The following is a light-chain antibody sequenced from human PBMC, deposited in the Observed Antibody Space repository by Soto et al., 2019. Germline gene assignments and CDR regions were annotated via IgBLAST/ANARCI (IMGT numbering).Light chain of an antibody. CDR2: GAF. CDR1: QTVGGDY. CDR3: QQYHKSPRT. J-gene: IGKJ1*01. V-gene: IGKV3-20*01. Sequence: EIVLTQSPGTLSLSPGERATLSCRASQTVGGDYLAWYQQKPGQATRLLIYGAFNRAAGTPDRFSGSGSGTDFTLTITRLEPEDVAVYYCQQYHKSPRTFGQGTKVEV.